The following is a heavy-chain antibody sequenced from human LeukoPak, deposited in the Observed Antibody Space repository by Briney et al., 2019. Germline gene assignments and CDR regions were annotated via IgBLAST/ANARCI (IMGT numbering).Heavy chain of an antibody. CDR2: INAGNGNT. CDR1: GYTLTELS. D-gene: IGHD6-19*01. CDR3: ARAHLIAVAGSYYYYYGMDV. Sequence: ASVKVSCKVSGYTLTELSMHWVRQAPGQRLEWMGWINAGNGNTKYSQKFQGRVTITRDTSASTAYMELSSLRSEDTAVYYCARAHLIAVAGSYYYYYGMDVWGQGTTVTVSS. J-gene: IGHJ6*02. V-gene: IGHV1-3*01.